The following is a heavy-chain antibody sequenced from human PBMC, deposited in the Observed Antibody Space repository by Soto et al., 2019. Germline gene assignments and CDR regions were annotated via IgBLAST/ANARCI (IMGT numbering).Heavy chain of an antibody. CDR1: GLNFSTYS. CDR2: ISNTATYI. CDR3: ASGPSGYIGAFKK. J-gene: IGHJ4*02. V-gene: IGHV3-21*02. Sequence: EVQLVESGGGLVKPAGSLRVSCAASGLNFSTYSMSWFRQAPGKGLEWVSSISNTATYIYYADSVKGRFTTSRDNAKNSLYLQMKSLTVEDTAVYYCASGPSGYIGAFKKWGQGILVTVSS. D-gene: IGHD3-22*01.